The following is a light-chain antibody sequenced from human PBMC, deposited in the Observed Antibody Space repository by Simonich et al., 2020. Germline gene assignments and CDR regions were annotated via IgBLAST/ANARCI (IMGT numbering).Light chain of an antibody. CDR2: KAS. CDR1: QSISSW. V-gene: IGKV1-5*03. CDR3: QQYNRYSWT. Sequence: DIQMTQSPSTLSASVGDRVTITCRARQSISSWLAWYQQKPGKAPKLLIYKASSLESWVPSRFSGSGSGTEFTLTISSLQPDDFATYYCQQYNRYSWTFGQGTKVEIK. J-gene: IGKJ1*01.